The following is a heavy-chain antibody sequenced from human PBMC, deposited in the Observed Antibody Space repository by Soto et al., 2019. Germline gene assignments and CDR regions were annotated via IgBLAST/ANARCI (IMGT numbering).Heavy chain of an antibody. CDR1: GAPLSSENHF. Sequence: SETLSLTCTVSGAPLSSENHFRTWIPQPPGKGLEWIGYMYYSGITNSNPALKSRVTLSVDRSRNQFSLSLNSVTAADTAVYYCAREDMSGTYYFDYWGPGTQVTV. J-gene: IGHJ4*02. D-gene: IGHD1-26*01. CDR2: MYYSGIT. V-gene: IGHV4-61*01. CDR3: AREDMSGTYYFDY.